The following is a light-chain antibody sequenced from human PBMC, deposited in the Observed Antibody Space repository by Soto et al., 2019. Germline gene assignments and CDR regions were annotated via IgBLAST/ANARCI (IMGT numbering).Light chain of an antibody. CDR1: SGDIGAYNY. Sequence: QSVLTQPASVSGSPGQSITISCTGTSGDIGAYNYVSWYQQYPGKAPKLMIYGVTYRPSGVSNRFSGSKTGNTASLTIAGLRAEDEAYYYCFSHRRGGDSHVFGTGTKVTVL. V-gene: IGLV2-14*01. CDR2: GVT. J-gene: IGLJ1*01. CDR3: FSHRRGGDSHV.